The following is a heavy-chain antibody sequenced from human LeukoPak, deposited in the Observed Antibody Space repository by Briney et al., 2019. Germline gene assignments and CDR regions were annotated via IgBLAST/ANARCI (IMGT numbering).Heavy chain of an antibody. J-gene: IGHJ4*02. CDR2: IQQHGSET. Sequence: GGSLRLSCEGSGFTFSNYWMSWVRQAPGKGLEWVANIQQHGSETYYGDSVKGRFTISRDNAKNSLYLQMNSLRAEDTAVYYCARDGGEMATPYFDYWGQGTLVTVSS. CDR1: GFTFSNYW. CDR3: ARDGGEMATPYFDY. D-gene: IGHD5-24*01. V-gene: IGHV3-7*01.